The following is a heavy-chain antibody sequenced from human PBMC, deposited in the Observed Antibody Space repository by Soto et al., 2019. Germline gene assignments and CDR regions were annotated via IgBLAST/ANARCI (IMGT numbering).Heavy chain of an antibody. Sequence: QTLSLTCAISGDSVSNNSVPWNWIRQSPSRGLEWLGKTYYTSQWNNVHAGSVKSRIAINPDTSKNQLSLQLNSVTPEDTAVYYCARQWYISGWIGYDIWGQGTMVTVS. CDR3: ARQWYISGWIGYDI. J-gene: IGHJ3*02. CDR1: GDSVSNNSVP. D-gene: IGHD6-19*01. CDR2: TYYTSQWNN. V-gene: IGHV6-1*01.